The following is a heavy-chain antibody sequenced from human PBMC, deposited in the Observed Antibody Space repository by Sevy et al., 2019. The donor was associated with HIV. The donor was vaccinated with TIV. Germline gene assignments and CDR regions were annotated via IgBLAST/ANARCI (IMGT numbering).Heavy chain of an antibody. J-gene: IGHJ4*02. D-gene: IGHD2-8*02. Sequence: SETLSLTCTVSGDSITTYYWGWIRQPPGKGLEWIGYIHYTGRTNCNPSLKSRITITGNTSKNKFSLRLTSVTAADTAVYYCARYDCPGGICQGFDYWGQGILVTVSS. CDR1: GDSITTYY. V-gene: IGHV4-59*08. CDR2: IHYTGRT. CDR3: ARYDCPGGICQGFDY.